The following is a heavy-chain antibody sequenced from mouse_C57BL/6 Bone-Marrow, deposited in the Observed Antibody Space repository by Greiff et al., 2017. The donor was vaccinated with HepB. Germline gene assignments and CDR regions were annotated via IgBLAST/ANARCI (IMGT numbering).Heavy chain of an antibody. J-gene: IGHJ2*01. D-gene: IGHD1-1*01. CDR1: GYTFTSYG. Sequence: VQLQQSGAELARPGASVKLSCKASGYTFTSYGISWVKQSTGQGLEWIGEIYPRSGNTYYNEKFKGKATLTADKSSSTAYMELRSLTSEDSAVYFCARSGPITTVVAEDDCWGQGTTLTVSS. CDR3: ARSGPITTVVAEDDC. CDR2: IYPRSGNT. V-gene: IGHV1-81*01.